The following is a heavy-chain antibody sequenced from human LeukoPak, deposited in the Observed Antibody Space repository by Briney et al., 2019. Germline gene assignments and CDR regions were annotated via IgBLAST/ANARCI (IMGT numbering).Heavy chain of an antibody. D-gene: IGHD2-21*02. CDR2: ISGSGGST. CDR3: ARGPPERHCGGDCYWYFDL. CDR1: GFTFSNYA. Sequence: PGGSLRLSCAGSGFTFSNYAMSWVRQASGKGLEWVSAISGSGGSTYYADAVKGRFTISRDNSKNTLYLQMNSLRTEDTAVYYCARGPPERHCGGDCYWYFDLWGRGTLVTVSS. V-gene: IGHV3-23*01. J-gene: IGHJ2*01.